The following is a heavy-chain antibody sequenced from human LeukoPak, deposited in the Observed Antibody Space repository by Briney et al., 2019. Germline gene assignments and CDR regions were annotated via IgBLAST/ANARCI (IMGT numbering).Heavy chain of an antibody. CDR1: AGSISSGSHY. J-gene: IGHJ4*02. CDR2: IYTSGVT. V-gene: IGHV4-61*02. CDR3: AAEWFYFDF. D-gene: IGHD3-22*01. Sequence: SETLSLTCTVSAGSISSGSHYWSWIRQPAGRGLEWVGRIYTSGVTNYNPSLKSRVTMSVDTSRNQFSLRLSSVTAADTAVYYCAAEWFYFDFWGLGTLVTVSS.